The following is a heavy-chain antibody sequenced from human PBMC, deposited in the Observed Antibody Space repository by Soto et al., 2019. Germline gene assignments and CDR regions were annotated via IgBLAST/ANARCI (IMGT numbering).Heavy chain of an antibody. CDR2: IRSSGNYK. V-gene: IGHV3-21*01. CDR1: GFTFSTYT. CDR3: ARDGHFDY. J-gene: IGHJ4*02. Sequence: EVQLVESGGGLVKPGGSLRLSCASSGFTFSTYTMNWVRQAPGKGLEWVSSIRSSGNYKYSADSVKGRFTISRDNAKNSLYLQMNSLRGEDTAVYYCARDGHFDYWGQGTLVTVSS.